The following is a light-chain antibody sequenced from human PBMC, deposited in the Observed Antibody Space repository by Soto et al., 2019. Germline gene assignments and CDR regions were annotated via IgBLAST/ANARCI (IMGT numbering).Light chain of an antibody. J-gene: IGKJ2*01. CDR2: AAS. CDR3: QQSYSVPYT. Sequence: KSQSPSALSASVGDRXSITCRSFQTIGSSLNWYQQKPGRAPQLLIFAASSLHSGVPPRFSGGESGTHFTLTITTTQPEDAATYYCQQSYSVPYTFGQGTKVDIK. CDR1: QTIGSS. V-gene: IGKV1-39*01.